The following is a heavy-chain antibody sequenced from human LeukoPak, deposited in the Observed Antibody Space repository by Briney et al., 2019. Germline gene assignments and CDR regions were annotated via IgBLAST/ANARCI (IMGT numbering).Heavy chain of an antibody. Sequence: SETLSLTXTVSGGSISSSSYYWGWIRQPPGKGLEWIGSIYYSGSTYYNPSLKSRVTISVDTSKNQFSLKLSSVTAADTAVYYCARHKDDSSGYYYSNDDYWGQGTLVTVSS. CDR2: IYYSGST. D-gene: IGHD3-22*01. V-gene: IGHV4-39*01. CDR3: ARHKDDSSGYYYSNDDY. J-gene: IGHJ4*02. CDR1: GGSISSSSYY.